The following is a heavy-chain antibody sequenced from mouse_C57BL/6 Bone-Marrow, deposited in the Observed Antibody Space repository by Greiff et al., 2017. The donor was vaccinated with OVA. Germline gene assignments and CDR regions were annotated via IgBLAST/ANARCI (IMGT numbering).Heavy chain of an antibody. CDR3: AKKGWLRRYFDD. D-gene: IGHD2-2*01. Sequence: QVQLQQPGAELVKPGASVKLSCKASGYTFTSYWMHWVKQRPGRGLEWIGRIYPNSGGTKYNEKFKSKATLTVDKSSSTAYMQLRSLTSEDSAVYYCAKKGWLRRYFDDWGKGTTVTVSS. V-gene: IGHV1-72*01. CDR2: IYPNSGGT. J-gene: IGHJ1*03. CDR1: GYTFTSYW.